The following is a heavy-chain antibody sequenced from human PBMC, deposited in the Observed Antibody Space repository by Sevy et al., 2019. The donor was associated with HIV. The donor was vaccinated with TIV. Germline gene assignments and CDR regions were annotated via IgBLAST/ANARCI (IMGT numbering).Heavy chain of an antibody. CDR1: GFTVSSNY. Sequence: GGSLRLSCAASGFTVSSNYMSWVRQAPGKGLEWVSVIYSDGSTYYADSVKGRFTISRVNSKNTLYLQMNSLRAEDTAVYYCAREGGRGRYYYYYGMDVWGQGTTVTVSS. V-gene: IGHV3-53*01. CDR3: AREGGRGRYYYYYGMDV. J-gene: IGHJ6*02. CDR2: IYSDGST.